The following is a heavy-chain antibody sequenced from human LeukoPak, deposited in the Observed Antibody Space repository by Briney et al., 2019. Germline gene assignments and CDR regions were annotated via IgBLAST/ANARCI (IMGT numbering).Heavy chain of an antibody. Sequence: GGSLRFSCAASGFTFSSYWMHWVRQAPGKGLVWVSRINSDGSSTTYADSVKGRFTISRDNAKNTLYLQMNSLRAEDTAVYYCARDRATAMFDYWAQGTLVTVSS. J-gene: IGHJ4*02. CDR1: GFTFSSYW. CDR2: INSDGSST. V-gene: IGHV3-74*01. D-gene: IGHD5-18*01. CDR3: ARDRATAMFDY.